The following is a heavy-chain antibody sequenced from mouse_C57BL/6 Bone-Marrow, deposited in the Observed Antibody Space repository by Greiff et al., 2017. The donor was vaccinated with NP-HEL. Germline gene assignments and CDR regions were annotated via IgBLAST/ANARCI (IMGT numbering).Heavy chain of an antibody. Sequence: QVQLQQSGAELVRPGTSVKVSCKASGYAFTNYLIEWVKQRPGQGLEWIGVINPGSGGTNYNEKFKGKATLTADTSSSTAYMQLSSLTSEDSAVYFCARWEGDGYFDVWGTGTTVTVSS. D-gene: IGHD3-3*01. J-gene: IGHJ1*03. V-gene: IGHV1-54*01. CDR2: INPGSGGT. CDR3: ARWEGDGYFDV. CDR1: GYAFTNYL.